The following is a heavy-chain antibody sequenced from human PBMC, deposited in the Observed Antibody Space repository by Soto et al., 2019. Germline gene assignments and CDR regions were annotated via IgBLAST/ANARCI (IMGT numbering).Heavy chain of an antibody. D-gene: IGHD4-4*01. J-gene: IGHJ4*02. CDR2: IYWNDEK. V-gene: IGHV2-5*01. CDR1: GFSLTTSGLG. Sequence: QITLKESGPTLVRPTETLTLTCTFSGFSLTTSGLGVGWIRQPPGNALEWLALIYWNDEKRYRPSLHSRLSITKDTSRNQVVLTMTNMDPVDTGTYYCTHRTTVPPGLNWGPGTLVTVSS. CDR3: THRTTVPPGLN.